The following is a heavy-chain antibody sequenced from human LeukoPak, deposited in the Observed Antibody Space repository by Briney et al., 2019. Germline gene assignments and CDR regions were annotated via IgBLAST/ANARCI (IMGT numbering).Heavy chain of an antibody. CDR2: ISNSETT. CDR3: ARGYCSDERCPVFPS. J-gene: IGHJ5*02. Sequence: PSETLSLTCSVSGGSVTSYYWNWVRQTPGKGLEWVGYISNSETTYYGPSFKSRVTLSLDTSKNQFSLKLSSVTAADTGVYYCARGYCSDERCPVFPSWGQGTLVTVSS. CDR1: GGSVTSYY. D-gene: IGHD2-15*01. V-gene: IGHV4-59*02.